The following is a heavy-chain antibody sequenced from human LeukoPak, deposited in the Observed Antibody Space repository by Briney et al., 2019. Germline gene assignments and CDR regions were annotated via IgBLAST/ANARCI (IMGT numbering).Heavy chain of an antibody. D-gene: IGHD3-10*01. CDR1: GFTFSSDW. CDR2: IKQDGSEK. Sequence: GGSLRLSCAASGFTFSSDWMSWVRQALGKGLEWVANIKQDGSEKYYVGSVKGRFTISRDNAKNTLYLQMNSLRAEDTAVYYCARPVNYGSGSYYNVGYWGQGTLVTVSS. CDR3: ARPVNYGSGSYYNVGY. V-gene: IGHV3-7*01. J-gene: IGHJ4*02.